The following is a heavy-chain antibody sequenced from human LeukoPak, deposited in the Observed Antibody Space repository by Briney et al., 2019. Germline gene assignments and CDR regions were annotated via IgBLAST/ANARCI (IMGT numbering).Heavy chain of an antibody. J-gene: IGHJ4*02. CDR2: IYYSGST. Sequence: PSETLSLTCAVSGGSISSGGYSWSWIRQPPGKGLEWIGYIYYSGSTYYNPSLKSRVTISVDTSKNQFSLKLSSVTAADTAVYYCASGLARDYYDTFDYWGQGTLVTVSS. CDR3: ASGLARDYYDTFDY. V-gene: IGHV4-30-4*07. CDR1: GGSISSGGYS. D-gene: IGHD3-22*01.